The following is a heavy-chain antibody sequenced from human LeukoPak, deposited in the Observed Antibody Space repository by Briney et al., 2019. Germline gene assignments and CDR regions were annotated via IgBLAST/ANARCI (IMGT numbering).Heavy chain of an antibody. CDR1: GSTFDDYA. Sequence: GGSLRLSCAASGSTFDDYAMHWVRQAPGKGLEWVSGISWNSGSIGYADSVKGRFTISRDNAKNSLYLQMNSLRAEDMALYYCAKGRRLGIAAAEIDYWGQGTLVTVSS. D-gene: IGHD6-13*01. V-gene: IGHV3-9*03. CDR3: AKGRRLGIAAAEIDY. CDR2: ISWNSGSI. J-gene: IGHJ4*02.